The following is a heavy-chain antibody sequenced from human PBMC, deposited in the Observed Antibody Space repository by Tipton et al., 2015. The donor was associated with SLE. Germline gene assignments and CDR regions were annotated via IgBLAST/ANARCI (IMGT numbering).Heavy chain of an antibody. Sequence: SLRLSCAASGFTFSSYWMSWVRQAPGKGLEWVGFIRSKAYGGTTEYAASVKGRFTISRDDSKSIAYLQMNSLKTEDTAVYYCTREGAGHAFDIWGQGTMVTVSS. D-gene: IGHD3-16*01. J-gene: IGHJ3*02. CDR3: TREGAGHAFDI. CDR2: IRSKAYGGTT. CDR1: GFTFSSYW. V-gene: IGHV3-49*04.